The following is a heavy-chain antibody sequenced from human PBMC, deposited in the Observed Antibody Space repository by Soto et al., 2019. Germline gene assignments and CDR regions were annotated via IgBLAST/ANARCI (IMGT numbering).Heavy chain of an antibody. Sequence: QGQLVQSGAEVKKPGSSVKVSCKASGGTFSSDSFSWVRQAPGQGLEWMGGIIPMFDTPIYAQKFQDRVTITADESTSTAYMQLSSLRSGDTAVYYCARSGGLDRDFNYWGQGSLVTVSS. D-gene: IGHD2-15*01. V-gene: IGHV1-69*12. CDR1: GGTFSSDS. J-gene: IGHJ4*02. CDR2: IIPMFDTP. CDR3: ARSGGLDRDFNY.